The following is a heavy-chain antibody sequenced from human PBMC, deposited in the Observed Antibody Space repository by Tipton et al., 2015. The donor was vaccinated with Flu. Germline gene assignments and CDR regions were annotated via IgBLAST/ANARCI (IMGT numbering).Heavy chain of an antibody. CDR2: INHSGST. CDR3: AKHCSGGSCSHAFDI. Sequence: TLSLTCAVYGGSLSGYYWSWIRQPPGKGLEWVGEINHSGSTNYNPSLKSRVTISVDTSKNQFSLKLTSVTAADTAVYYCAKHCSGGSCSHAFDIWGQGTMVTVSS. J-gene: IGHJ3*02. CDR1: GGSLSGYY. D-gene: IGHD2-15*01. V-gene: IGHV4-34*01.